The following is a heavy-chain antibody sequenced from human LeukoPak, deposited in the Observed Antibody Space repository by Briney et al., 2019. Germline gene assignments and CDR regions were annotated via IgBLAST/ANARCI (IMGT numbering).Heavy chain of an antibody. Sequence: GGSLRLSCAASGFTFSSYGMHWVRQAPGKGLEWVAVISYDGSNKYYADSVKGRFTISRDNSKDTLYLQMNSLRAEDTAVYYCATVGLGLDCSGGNCYSYYYYYMDVWGKGTTVTVSS. J-gene: IGHJ6*03. V-gene: IGHV3-30*03. CDR2: ISYDGSNK. D-gene: IGHD2-15*01. CDR3: ATVGLGLDCSGGNCYSYYYYYMDV. CDR1: GFTFSSYG.